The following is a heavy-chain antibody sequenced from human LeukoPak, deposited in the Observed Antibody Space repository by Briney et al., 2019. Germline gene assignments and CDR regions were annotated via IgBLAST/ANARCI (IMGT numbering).Heavy chain of an antibody. CDR2: ISSSGSTI. Sequence: GGSLRLSCAASGFTFSTYAMNWVRQAPGKGLEWVSYISSSGSTIYYADSVKGRFTISRDNAKNSLYLQMNSLRAEDTAVYYCARAPGYYYYGMDVWGKGTTVTVSS. V-gene: IGHV3-48*03. J-gene: IGHJ6*04. CDR3: ARAPGYYYYGMDV. CDR1: GFTFSTYA.